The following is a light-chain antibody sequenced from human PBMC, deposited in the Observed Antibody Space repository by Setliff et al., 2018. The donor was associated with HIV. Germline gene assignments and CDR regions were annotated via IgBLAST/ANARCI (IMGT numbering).Light chain of an antibody. CDR2: GVN. CDR1: SSDVGGYNS. CDR3: TSYTTSGTWV. J-gene: IGLJ3*02. V-gene: IGLV2-14*01. Sequence: QSVLTQPASVSGSPGQSITISCTGTSSDVGGYNSVSWYQHYPGKAPKVMIYGVNNRPSGVSNRFSGSKSGSTASLTISGLQAEDEADYFCTSYTTSGTWVFGGGTKVTVL.